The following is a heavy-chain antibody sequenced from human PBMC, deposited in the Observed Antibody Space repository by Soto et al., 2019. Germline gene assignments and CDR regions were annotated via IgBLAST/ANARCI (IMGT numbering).Heavy chain of an antibody. J-gene: IGHJ3*02. Sequence: TGGSLRLSCAASGFTFSSYGMHWVRQAPGKGLEWVAVISYDGSNKYYADSVKGRFTISRDNSKNTLYLQMNSLRAEDTAVYYCAKDLRVVPAATLDAFDIWGQGTMVTVSS. D-gene: IGHD2-2*01. CDR2: ISYDGSNK. CDR3: AKDLRVVPAATLDAFDI. V-gene: IGHV3-30*18. CDR1: GFTFSSYG.